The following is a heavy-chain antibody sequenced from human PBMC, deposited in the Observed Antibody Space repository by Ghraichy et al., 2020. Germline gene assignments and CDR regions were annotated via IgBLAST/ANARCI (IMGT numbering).Heavy chain of an antibody. V-gene: IGHV4-39*01. J-gene: IGHJ4*02. D-gene: IGHD2-15*01. CDR1: GGSISSTSYY. Sequence: SQTLSLTCTVSGGSISSTSYYWGWIRQPPGKGLGWIGSIYYSGSTYYNASLKSRVTISEDTSKNRFSLKLSSVTAADTAVYYCARGKGYCSGGSCYGSDYWGQGTLVTVSS. CDR2: IYYSGST. CDR3: ARGKGYCSGGSCYGSDY.